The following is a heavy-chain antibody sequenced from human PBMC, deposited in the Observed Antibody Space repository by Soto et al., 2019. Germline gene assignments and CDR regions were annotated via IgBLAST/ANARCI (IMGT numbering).Heavy chain of an antibody. J-gene: IGHJ5*02. Sequence: PSETLYLTCTVSGGSISSYYWSWIRQPPGKGLEWIGYIYYSGSTNYNPSLKSRVTISVDTSKNQFSLKLSSVTAADTAVYYCARGLIAARPFTSKDNWFDPWGQGTLVTVSS. CDR2: IYYSGST. V-gene: IGHV4-59*01. CDR1: GGSISSYY. D-gene: IGHD6-6*01. CDR3: ARGLIAARPFTSKDNWFDP.